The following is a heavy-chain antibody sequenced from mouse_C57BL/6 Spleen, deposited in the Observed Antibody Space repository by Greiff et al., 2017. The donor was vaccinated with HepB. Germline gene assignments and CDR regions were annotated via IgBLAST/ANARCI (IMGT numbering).Heavy chain of an antibody. J-gene: IGHJ2*01. CDR1: GYSITSGYY. CDR2: ISYDGSN. CDR3: ASTMVTTIDY. D-gene: IGHD2-2*01. Sequence: VQLKESGPGLVKPSQSLSLTCSVTGYSITSGYYWNWIRQFPGNKLEWMGYISYDGSNNYNPSLKNRISITRDTSKNQFFLKLNSVTTEDTATYYCASTMVTTIDYWGQGTTLTVSS. V-gene: IGHV3-6*01.